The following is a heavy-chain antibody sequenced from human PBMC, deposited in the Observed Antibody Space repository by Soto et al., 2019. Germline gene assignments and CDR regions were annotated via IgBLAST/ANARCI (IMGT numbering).Heavy chain of an antibody. D-gene: IGHD4-4*01. CDR2: MNPKSANT. Sequence: QVQLVQSGAEVKKPGASVKVSCKASRYTFISYDINWVRQATGQGLEWMGWMNPKSANTGYAQNFQGRVTMTRNTSISTAYMELSSLRSEDTAVYYCARSPPWETTVTPYYFDYWGQGTLVTVSS. V-gene: IGHV1-8*01. CDR1: RYTFISYD. CDR3: ARSPPWETTVTPYYFDY. J-gene: IGHJ4*02.